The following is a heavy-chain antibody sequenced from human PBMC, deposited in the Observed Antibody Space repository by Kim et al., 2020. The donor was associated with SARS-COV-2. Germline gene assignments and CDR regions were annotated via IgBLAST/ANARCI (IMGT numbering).Heavy chain of an antibody. CDR3: ATHRPYSSSTSFYYYGMDV. CDR2: FDPEDGET. J-gene: IGHJ6*02. V-gene: IGHV1-24*01. D-gene: IGHD2-2*01. CDR1: GYTLTELS. Sequence: ASVKVSCKVSGYTLTELSMHWVRQAPGKGLEWMGGFDPEDGETIYAQKFQGRVTMTEDTSTGTAYMELSSLTSEDTAVYYCATHRPYSSSTSFYYYGMDVWGQGTTVTVSS.